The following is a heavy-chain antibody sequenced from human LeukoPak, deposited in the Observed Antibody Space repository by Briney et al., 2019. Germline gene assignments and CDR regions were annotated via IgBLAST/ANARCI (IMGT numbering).Heavy chain of an antibody. CDR3: ASKGSIAARHGFDY. Sequence: GGSLRLSCAASGFTVSSNYMSWVRQAPGKGLEWVSVIYSGGSTYYADFVKGRFTISRDNSKNTLYLQMNSLRAEDTAVYYCASKGSIAARHGFDYWGQGTLVTVSS. J-gene: IGHJ4*02. CDR2: IYSGGST. D-gene: IGHD6-6*01. V-gene: IGHV3-66*02. CDR1: GFTVSSNY.